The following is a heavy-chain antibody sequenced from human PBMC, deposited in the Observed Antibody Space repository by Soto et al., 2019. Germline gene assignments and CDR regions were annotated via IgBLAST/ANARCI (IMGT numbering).Heavy chain of an antibody. Sequence: ASVKVSCKASGYTFTSYDINWVRQATGQGLEWMGWMNPNSGNTGYAQKFQGRVTMTRNTSISTDYMELSSLRSEDTAVYYCASAARFLYWLVDYWGQGTLVTVSS. J-gene: IGHJ4*02. CDR3: ASAARFLYWLVDY. V-gene: IGHV1-8*01. CDR1: GYTFTSYD. D-gene: IGHD3-3*01. CDR2: MNPNSGNT.